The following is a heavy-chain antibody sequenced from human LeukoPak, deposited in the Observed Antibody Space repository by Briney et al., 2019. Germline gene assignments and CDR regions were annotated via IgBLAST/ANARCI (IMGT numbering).Heavy chain of an antibody. Sequence: SETLSLTCAVSGYSLWKNYYWGWIRRSPGKGLEWIGRIYGRASTSYNPSLMNRVTMSVDTSKNHFSLQLTSVPAADTAVYYCARYDSRGSASTRFDYWGPGILVTVSS. CDR3: ARYDSRGSASTRFDY. CDR1: GYSLWKNYY. V-gene: IGHV4-38-2*01. J-gene: IGHJ4*02. CDR2: IYGRAST. D-gene: IGHD3-16*01.